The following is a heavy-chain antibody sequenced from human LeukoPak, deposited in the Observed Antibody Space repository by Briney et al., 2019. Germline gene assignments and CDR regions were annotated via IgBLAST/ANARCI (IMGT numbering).Heavy chain of an antibody. CDR1: GDSITSGTHY. D-gene: IGHD2-2*02. CDR2: VYYSGDT. CDR3: ARSIGMLYTVEGFDP. Sequence: PSQTLSLTCTVYGDSITSGTHYWGWLRQSPGKGLEWIARVYYSGDTYYNPSLKSRVTMSVDTTKNHFSLKLTSVTASDTAVYYCARSIGMLYTVEGFDPWGQGALVTVSS. J-gene: IGHJ5*02. V-gene: IGHV4-39*02.